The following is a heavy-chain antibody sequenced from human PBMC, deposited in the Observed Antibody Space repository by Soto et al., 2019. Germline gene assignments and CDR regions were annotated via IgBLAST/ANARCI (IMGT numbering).Heavy chain of an antibody. V-gene: IGHV4-59*01. CDR3: AREDDYSFDY. CDR1: GGSISSYY. Sequence: SETLSLTCTVSGGSISSYYWSWIRQPPGKGLEWIGYIYYSGSTNYNPSLKSRVTISVDTSKNQFSLKLSSVTAADTAVYYCAREDDYSFDYWAQGTLVTVSS. D-gene: IGHD2-21*02. J-gene: IGHJ4*02. CDR2: IYYSGST.